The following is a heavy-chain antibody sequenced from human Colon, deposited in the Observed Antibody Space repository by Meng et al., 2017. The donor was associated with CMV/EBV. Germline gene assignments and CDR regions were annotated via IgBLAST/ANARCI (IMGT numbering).Heavy chain of an antibody. J-gene: IGHJ4*02. CDR3: VSGLVGTRNY. CDR2: IKTDGSTT. CDR1: GFTFSNYW. V-gene: IGHV3-74*02. Sequence: EVQLLESGGGLGQPGGSLRLSCAVSGFTFSNYWMYWVRQTPGKGLVCVARIKTDGSTTEYADSVKGRFTISRDNGRNTLYLQMNSLRGEDTAVYFCVSGLVGTRNYWAQGTLVTVSS. D-gene: IGHD1-14*01.